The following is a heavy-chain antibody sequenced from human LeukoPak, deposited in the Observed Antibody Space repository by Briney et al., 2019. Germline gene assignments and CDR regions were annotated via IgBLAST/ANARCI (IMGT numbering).Heavy chain of an antibody. CDR1: GGTFSSYA. Sequence: SVTVSFKASGGTFSSYAISWVRQAPGQGLEWMGGIIPIFGTANYAQKFQGRVTITTDESMSTAYMELSSLRSEDTAVYYCARGDYGDYVDLDYWGQGTLVTVSS. J-gene: IGHJ4*02. V-gene: IGHV1-69*05. CDR2: IIPIFGTA. D-gene: IGHD4-17*01. CDR3: ARGDYGDYVDLDY.